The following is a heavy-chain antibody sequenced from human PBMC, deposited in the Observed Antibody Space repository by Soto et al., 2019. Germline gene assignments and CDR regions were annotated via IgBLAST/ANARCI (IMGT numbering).Heavy chain of an antibody. CDR3: AGGVIVIPKPHSSCCMVV. D-gene: IGHD3-16*02. Sequence: GESLKISCKGSGYSFTSYWISWGRQMPGKGLEWMGRIDPSDSYTNYSPSFQGHVTISADKSISTAYLQWSSLKASDTAMYYCAGGVIVIPKPHSSCCMVVWGQGTMVTVSS. V-gene: IGHV5-10-1*01. CDR1: GYSFTSYW. CDR2: IDPSDSYT. J-gene: IGHJ6*02.